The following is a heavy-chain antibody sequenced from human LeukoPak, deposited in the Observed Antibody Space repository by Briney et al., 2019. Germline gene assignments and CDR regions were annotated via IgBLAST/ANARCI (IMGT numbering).Heavy chain of an antibody. Sequence: SETLSLTCTVSGGSISSSGYFWGWVRQPPGKGPEWIGTISYSGNTYYKASLKSRVTISADTSKNQFSLSLSSVTAADTAVYYCARASHYAMDVWGKGTTVTVSP. D-gene: IGHD2-2*01. V-gene: IGHV4-39*07. CDR3: ARASHYAMDV. CDR1: GGSISSSGYF. CDR2: ISYSGNT. J-gene: IGHJ6*04.